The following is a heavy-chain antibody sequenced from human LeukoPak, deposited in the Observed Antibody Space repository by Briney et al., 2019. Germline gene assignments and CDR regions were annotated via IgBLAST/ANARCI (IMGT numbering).Heavy chain of an antibody. J-gene: IGHJ5*02. V-gene: IGHV1-8*02. Sequence: VASVKVSCRASGGTFSSYAISWVRQATGLGPEWMGWMNPNSGNTGYAQKFQGRVTMTRNTSISTAYLELSSLTSEDTAVYYCARGPNKYDGGNSGSAWFDPWGQGSLVTVSS. CDR1: GGTFSSYA. CDR3: ARGPNKYDGGNSGSAWFDP. CDR2: MNPNSGNT. D-gene: IGHD4-23*01.